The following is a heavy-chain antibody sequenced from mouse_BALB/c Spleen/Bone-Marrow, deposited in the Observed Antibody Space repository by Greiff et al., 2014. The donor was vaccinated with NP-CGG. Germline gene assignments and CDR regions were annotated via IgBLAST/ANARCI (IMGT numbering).Heavy chain of an antibody. Sequence: EVQLVESGGGLVQPGGSLKLSFAASGFTFSNYGMSWVRQTPDKRLELVATINSNGDTTYYSDSVKGRFTISRDNAKNTLYLQMNSLKSEDTAMYYCARDGYYVGFAYWGQGTLVTVSA. CDR1: GFTFSNYG. CDR3: ARDGYYVGFAY. CDR2: INSNGDTT. J-gene: IGHJ3*01. D-gene: IGHD2-3*01. V-gene: IGHV5-6-3*01.